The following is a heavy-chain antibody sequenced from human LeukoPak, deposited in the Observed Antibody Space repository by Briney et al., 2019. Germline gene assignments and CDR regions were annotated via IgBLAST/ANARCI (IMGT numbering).Heavy chain of an antibody. J-gene: IGHJ3*02. Sequence: SETLSLTCAVYGGSFSGYYWSWIRQPPGKGLEWIGEINHSGSTNYNPSLKSRVTISVDTSKNQFSLKLSSVTAADTAVYYCARPSYYYDSSGYPDAFDIWGQGTMVTVSS. V-gene: IGHV4-34*01. CDR1: GGSFSGYY. D-gene: IGHD3-22*01. CDR2: INHSGST. CDR3: ARPSYYYDSSGYPDAFDI.